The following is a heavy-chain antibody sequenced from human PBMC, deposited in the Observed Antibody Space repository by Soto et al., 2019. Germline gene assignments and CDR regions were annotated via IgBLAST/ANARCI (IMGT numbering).Heavy chain of an antibody. D-gene: IGHD4-17*01. CDR3: ARLGTVTTNDFDY. CDR2: IYPGDSDT. CDR1: GESFTSYW. J-gene: IGHJ4*02. Sequence: PGESLKISCQGSGESFTSYWIVWVRQIPGKGLEWMGIIYPGDSDTGYSPSFQGQVTISADKSISTAYLQWSSLKASDTAMYYCARLGTVTTNDFDYWGQGTLVTAPQ. V-gene: IGHV5-51*01.